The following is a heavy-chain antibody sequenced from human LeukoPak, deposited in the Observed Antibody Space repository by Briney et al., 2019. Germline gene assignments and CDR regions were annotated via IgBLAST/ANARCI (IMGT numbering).Heavy chain of an antibody. V-gene: IGHV4-30-4*08. CDR3: ARDRQYYDRSGYYYERRAFDI. Sequence: SQTLSLTCTVSGGSISSGDYYWSWIRQPPGKGLEWIGYIYYSGSTYYNPSLKSRVTISVDTSKNQFSLKLSSVTAADTAVYYCARDRQYYDRSGYYYERRAFDIWGQGTMVTVSS. CDR2: IYYSGST. J-gene: IGHJ3*02. CDR1: GGSISSGDYY. D-gene: IGHD3-22*01.